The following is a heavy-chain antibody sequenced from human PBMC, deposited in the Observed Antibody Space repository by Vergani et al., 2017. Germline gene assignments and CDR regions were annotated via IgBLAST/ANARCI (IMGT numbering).Heavy chain of an antibody. CDR3: ARAPISRVRFLEWLLIY. D-gene: IGHD3-3*01. Sequence: QVQLVESGGGVVQPGRSLRLSCAASGFTFSSYAMHWVRQAPGKGLEWVAVISYDGSNKYYADSVKGRFTISRDNSKNTLYLQMNSLRAEDTAVYYCARAPISRVRFLEWLLIYWGQGTLVTVSS. V-gene: IGHV3-30-3*01. CDR2: ISYDGSNK. CDR1: GFTFSSYA. J-gene: IGHJ4*02.